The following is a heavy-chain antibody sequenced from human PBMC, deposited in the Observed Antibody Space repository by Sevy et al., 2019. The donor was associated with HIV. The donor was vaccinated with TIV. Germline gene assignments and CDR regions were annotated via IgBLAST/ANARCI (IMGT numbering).Heavy chain of an antibody. CDR3: ARGVGATLGHYFDY. D-gene: IGHD1-26*01. Sequence: ASVKVSCKASGYTFTSYGISWVRQAPGHGLEWMGWISANNGNTNYAQKLQGRVTMTTDTSTSTAYMELRSLRSDDTAVYYCARGVGATLGHYFDYWGQGTLVTVSS. J-gene: IGHJ4*02. CDR2: ISANNGNT. CDR1: GYTFTSYG. V-gene: IGHV1-18*01.